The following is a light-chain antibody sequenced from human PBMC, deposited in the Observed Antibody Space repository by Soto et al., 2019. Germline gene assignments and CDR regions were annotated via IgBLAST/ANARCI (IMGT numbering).Light chain of an antibody. CDR3: LSYGGSNNYV. CDR1: SSDVGGYHY. J-gene: IGLJ1*01. CDR2: EVD. V-gene: IGLV2-8*01. Sequence: QSVLTQPPSASESPGQSVTISCTGTSSDVGGYHYVSWYQHHPGRAPKLLIYEVDKRPPGVPGRFSGSKSGNTASLTVSGLQADDEADYYCLSYGGSNNYVFGTGTKGHRP.